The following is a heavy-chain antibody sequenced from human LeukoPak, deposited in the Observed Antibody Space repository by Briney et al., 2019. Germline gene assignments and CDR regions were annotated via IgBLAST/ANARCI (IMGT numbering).Heavy chain of an antibody. J-gene: IGHJ5*02. Sequence: GGSLRLSCAASGFSFSNYWFHWVRQAPGEGLVWVSRTNEHGTIINYADSVKGRFTISRDNAKNSLYLQMNSLRVDDTAVYYCARDLNWPGPWGQGTLVTVSS. D-gene: IGHD5-24*01. CDR1: GFSFSNYW. CDR2: TNEHGTII. CDR3: ARDLNWPGP. V-gene: IGHV3-74*01.